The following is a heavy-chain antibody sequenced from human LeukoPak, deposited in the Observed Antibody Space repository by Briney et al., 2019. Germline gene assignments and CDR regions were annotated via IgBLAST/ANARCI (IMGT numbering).Heavy chain of an antibody. CDR1: GGSISSHY. V-gene: IGHV4-59*11. CDR2: IYYSGST. Sequence: SETLSLTCTVSGGSISSHYWSWIRQPPGKGLEWIGYIYYSGSTNYNPSLKSRVTISVDTSKNQFSLKLSSVTAADTAVYYCARESEDVLRYFDWSQGTLVTVSS. CDR3: ARESEDVLRYFD. J-gene: IGHJ4*02. D-gene: IGHD3-9*01.